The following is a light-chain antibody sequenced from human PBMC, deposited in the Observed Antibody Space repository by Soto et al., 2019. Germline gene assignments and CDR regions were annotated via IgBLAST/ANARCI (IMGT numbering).Light chain of an antibody. V-gene: IGKV1-39*01. CDR3: QQSHSAPLT. CDR2: AAS. Sequence: GDRVTLTCRASQSISSHLNWYQQKVGQTPRLLIYAASTLQSEVPPRFSGSGSGTEFTLTISGLQREDFATYYCQQSHSAPLTCGGGTKIQI. CDR1: QSISSH. J-gene: IGKJ4*01.